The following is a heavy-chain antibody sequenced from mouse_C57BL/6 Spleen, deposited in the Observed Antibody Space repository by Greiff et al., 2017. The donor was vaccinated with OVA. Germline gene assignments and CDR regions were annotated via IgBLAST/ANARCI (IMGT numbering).Heavy chain of an antibody. CDR2: ISSGGSYT. CDR3: ARQNSNYEYYFDY. J-gene: IGHJ2*01. D-gene: IGHD2-5*01. CDR1: GFTFSSYG. V-gene: IGHV5-6*01. Sequence: EVHLVESGGDLVKPGGSLKLSCAASGFTFSSYGMSWVRQTPDKRLEWVATISSGGSYTYYPDSVKGRFTISRDNAKNTLYLQMSSLKSEDTAMYYCARQNSNYEYYFDYWGQGTTLTVSS.